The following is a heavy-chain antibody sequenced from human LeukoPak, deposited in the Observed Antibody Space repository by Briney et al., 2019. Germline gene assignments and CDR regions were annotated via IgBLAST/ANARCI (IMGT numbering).Heavy chain of an antibody. J-gene: IGHJ4*02. CDR2: ISGSGGST. Sequence: GGSLRLSCAASGFTFSSYAMSWVRQAPGKGLEWVSGISGSGGSTFYADSVKGRFTISRDNSKNTLYLQMNSLRAEDTAVYYCAKSWELLRGYFDYWGQGTLVTVSS. V-gene: IGHV3-23*01. CDR3: AKSWELLRGYFDY. CDR1: GFTFSSYA. D-gene: IGHD1-26*01.